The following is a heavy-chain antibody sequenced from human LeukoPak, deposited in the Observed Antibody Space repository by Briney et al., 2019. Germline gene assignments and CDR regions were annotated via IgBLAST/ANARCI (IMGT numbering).Heavy chain of an antibody. V-gene: IGHV3-74*01. J-gene: IGHJ5*02. D-gene: IGHD2-15*01. CDR2: INDDGSGT. CDR1: GFTFKNYW. CDR3: VRGGASTWS. Sequence: PGRSLRLSCAASGFTFKNYWMHWVRQAPGKGPVWVSRINDDGSGTSYADSVKGRFTISRDDAKSTLYLQMNSLRAEDTAVYYCVRGGASTWSWGQGTLVTVSS.